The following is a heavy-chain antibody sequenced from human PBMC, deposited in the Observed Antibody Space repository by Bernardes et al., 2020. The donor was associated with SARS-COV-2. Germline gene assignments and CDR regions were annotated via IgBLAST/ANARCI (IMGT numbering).Heavy chain of an antibody. D-gene: IGHD6-19*01. Sequence: GGSLRLSCAASGFIFSSYAMTWVRQAPGKGLEWVSAITCSDDTTYYADSLKGRFTISRDNSKNTLYLHMNSLRAEDTAVYYCAKERRYNSAWYPIQFDYWGQGTLVTVSS. CDR1: GFIFSSYA. CDR2: ITCSDDTT. CDR3: AKERRYNSAWYPIQFDY. V-gene: IGHV3-23*01. J-gene: IGHJ4*02.